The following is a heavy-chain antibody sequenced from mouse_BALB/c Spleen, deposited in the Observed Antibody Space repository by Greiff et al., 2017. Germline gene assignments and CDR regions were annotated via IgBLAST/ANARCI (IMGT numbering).Heavy chain of an antibody. CDR3: ARRGKYGNYGAY. CDR2: ISYSGST. D-gene: IGHD2-10*02. CDR1: GYSITSDYA. J-gene: IGHJ3*01. V-gene: IGHV3-2*02. Sequence: VQLQQSGPGLVKPSQSLSLTCTVTGYSITSDYAWNWIRQFPGNKLEWMGYISYSGSTSYNPSLKSRISITRDTSKNQFFLQLNSVTTEDTATYYCARRGKYGNYGAYWGQGTLVTVSA.